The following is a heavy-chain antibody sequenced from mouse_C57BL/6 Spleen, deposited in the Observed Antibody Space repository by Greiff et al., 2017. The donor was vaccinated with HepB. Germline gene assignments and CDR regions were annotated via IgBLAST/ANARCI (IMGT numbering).Heavy chain of an antibody. CDR2: INPSNGGT. V-gene: IGHV1-53*01. J-gene: IGHJ2*01. CDR1: GYTFTSYW. Sequence: VQLQESGTELVKPGASVKLSCKASGYTFTSYWMHWVKQRPGQGLEWIGNINPSNGGTNYNEKFKSKATLTVDKSSSTAYMQLSSLTSEDSAVYYCARSWTGYYFDYWGQGTTLTVSS. CDR3: ARSWTGYYFDY. D-gene: IGHD4-1*01.